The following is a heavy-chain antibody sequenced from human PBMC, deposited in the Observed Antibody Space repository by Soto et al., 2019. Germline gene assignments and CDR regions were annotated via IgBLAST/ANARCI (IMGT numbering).Heavy chain of an antibody. CDR3: SRGTSIPASGDY. V-gene: IGHV1-18*01. CDR2: VSAYNGER. Sequence: QVQLLQSGAEVKKPGASVKVSCKASGYTFTNYGINWVRQAPGQGLELLGWVSAYNGERRYAQRVQARVIMTTDTSTTTAYMELRSLRSDDTPVYYCSRGTSIPASGDYWGQGTLVTVSS. CDR1: GYTFTNYG. D-gene: IGHD6-6*01. J-gene: IGHJ4*01.